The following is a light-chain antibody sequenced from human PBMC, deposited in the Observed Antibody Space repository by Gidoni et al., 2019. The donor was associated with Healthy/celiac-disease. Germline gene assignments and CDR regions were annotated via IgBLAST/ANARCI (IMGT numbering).Light chain of an antibody. CDR2: DVS. CDR3: SSYTSSSTLV. V-gene: IGLV2-14*01. J-gene: IGLJ1*01. CDR1: SSDVGGSNY. Sequence: QSALTQPASVSGSPGLSITISCTGTSSDVGGSNYVSWYQQHPGKTPKLMIYDVSNRPSGVSNRFSGSKSGNTASLTISGLQAEDEADYYCSSYTSSSTLVFGTGTKVTVL.